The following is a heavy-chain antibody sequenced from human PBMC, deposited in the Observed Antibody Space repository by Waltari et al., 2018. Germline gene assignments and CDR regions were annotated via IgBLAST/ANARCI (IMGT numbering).Heavy chain of an antibody. D-gene: IGHD5-18*01. V-gene: IGHV3-11*01. CDR1: GFTFSAYY. CDR2: ISSSGSTI. CDR3: ARGDSYGYSFEVDY. Sequence: QVQLVESGGGWVKRGGSLRLSGAASGFTFSAYYRSWIRQAPGKGLEWVSYISSSGSTIYYADSVKGRFTISRDNAKNSLYLQMNSLRAEDTAVYYCARGDSYGYSFEVDYWGQGTLVTVSS. J-gene: IGHJ4*02.